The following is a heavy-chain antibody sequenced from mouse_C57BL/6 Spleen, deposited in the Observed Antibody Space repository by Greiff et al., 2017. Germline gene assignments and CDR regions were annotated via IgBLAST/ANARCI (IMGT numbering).Heavy chain of an antibody. J-gene: IGHJ2*01. CDR1: GFTFSDYG. Sequence: DVMLVESGGGLVKPGGSLKLSCAASGFTFSDYGMHWVRQAPEKGLEWVAYISSGSSTIYYADTVKGRFTISRDNAKNTLFLQMTSLRSEDTAMYYCARTTGSHFDYWGQGTTLTVSS. V-gene: IGHV5-17*01. D-gene: IGHD1-1*01. CDR3: ARTTGSHFDY. CDR2: ISSGSSTI.